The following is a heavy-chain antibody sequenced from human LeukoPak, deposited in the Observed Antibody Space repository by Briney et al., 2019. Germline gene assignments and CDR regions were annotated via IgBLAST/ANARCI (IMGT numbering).Heavy chain of an antibody. V-gene: IGHV1-18*01. CDR3: AREDWSGYWFDP. CDR2: ISAYNGNT. J-gene: IGHJ5*02. CDR1: GYTFTSYG. D-gene: IGHD3-3*01. Sequence: ASVKVSCKASGYTFTSYGISWVRQAPGQGLEWMGWISAYNGNTNYAQRLQGRVTMTTDTSTSTAYMELRSLRSDDTAVYYCAREDWSGYWFDPWGQGTLVTVSS.